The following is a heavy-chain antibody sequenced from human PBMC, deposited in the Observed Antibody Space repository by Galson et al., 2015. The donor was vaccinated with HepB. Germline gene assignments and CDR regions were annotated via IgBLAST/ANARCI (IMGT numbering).Heavy chain of an antibody. CDR2: IRPNSGDT. D-gene: IGHD3-3*01. CDR1: GYTFSGYY. J-gene: IGHJ5*02. Sequence: SVKVSCKASGYTFSGYYIHWVRQAPGQGLEWMGRIRPNSGDTSYAQNFQGRVTMTRDTSISTAYMDLTSLRSGDTAVYYCARSLHYDFNWFDAWGQGTLVTVSS. V-gene: IGHV1-2*06. CDR3: ARSLHYDFNWFDA.